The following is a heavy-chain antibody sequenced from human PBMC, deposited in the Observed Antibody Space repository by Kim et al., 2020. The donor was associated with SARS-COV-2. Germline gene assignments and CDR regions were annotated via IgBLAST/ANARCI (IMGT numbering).Heavy chain of an antibody. Sequence: SETLSLTCTVSGGSISSTSYYWGWIRQPPGEKMEWIGSMYHTGSTYYNPSLKSRVTMSADTSKNQFSLKLSSVTAVDKAVQYCARSWLVALFLGCFDSWG. CDR1: GGSISSTSYY. CDR2: MYHTGST. CDR3: ARSWLVALFLGCFDS. D-gene: IGHD5-12*01. J-gene: IGHJ5*01. V-gene: IGHV4-39*01.